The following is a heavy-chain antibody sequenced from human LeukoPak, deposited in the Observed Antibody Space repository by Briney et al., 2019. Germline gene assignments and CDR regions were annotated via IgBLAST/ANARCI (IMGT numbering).Heavy chain of an antibody. V-gene: IGHV4-61*02. J-gene: IGHJ3*02. D-gene: IGHD2-2*03. Sequence: SETLSLTCTVSGGSISNGSSYWSWIRQPAGKELEGIGRVYSSGSTNYNPSLKSRVTISVDTSKNQFSLKLSSVTAADTAVYYCASRWIKTGFRAFDIWGQGTMVTVSS. CDR1: GGSISNGSSY. CDR2: VYSSGST. CDR3: ASRWIKTGFRAFDI.